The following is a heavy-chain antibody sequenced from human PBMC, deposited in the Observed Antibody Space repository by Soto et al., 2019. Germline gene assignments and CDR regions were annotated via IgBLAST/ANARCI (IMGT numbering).Heavy chain of an antibody. CDR1: GYTFTDYY. Sequence: ASVKVSCKAYGYTFTDYYMHWVRQAPGQGLEWMGWINPNSGGTNYAQKFQGRVTMARDTSISTAYMEVSRLRSDDTAVYYCARAVSTLLYYFDCWGQGTLVTVSS. CDR2: INPNSGGT. CDR3: ARAVSTLLYYFDC. V-gene: IGHV1-2*02. D-gene: IGHD4-17*01. J-gene: IGHJ4*02.